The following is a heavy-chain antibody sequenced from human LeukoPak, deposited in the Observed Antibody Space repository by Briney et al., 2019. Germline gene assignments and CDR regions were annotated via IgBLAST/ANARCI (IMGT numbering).Heavy chain of an antibody. CDR1: GGSISTGNYW. D-gene: IGHD3-16*01. J-gene: IGHJ4*02. V-gene: IGHV4-39*01. CDR2: IFHTGKT. Sequence: PSETLSLTCDVSGGSISTGNYWWGWLRPPPGKGLVWIGIIFHTGKTHDNPSLKSRVSMSVDTSKNQFSLRLSAVTAADTAVYYCARQMGVGVWALDYWGQGALVTVSS. CDR3: ARQMGVGVWALDY.